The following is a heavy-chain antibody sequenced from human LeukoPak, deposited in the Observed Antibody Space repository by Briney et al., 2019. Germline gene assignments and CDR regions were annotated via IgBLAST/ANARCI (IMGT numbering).Heavy chain of an antibody. Sequence: ASVNISCKASDYSFSSYGISWVRQAPGQGLEWMGWISGYNGKTKYAQKFQGRVTSTIHSSTTTAYMELSSLTSDDTATYYCARRAVDGLDIWGKGTTVAVSS. J-gene: IGHJ6*04. CDR3: ARRAVDGLDI. D-gene: IGHD2-8*01. CDR2: ISGYNGKT. V-gene: IGHV1-18*01. CDR1: DYSFSSYG.